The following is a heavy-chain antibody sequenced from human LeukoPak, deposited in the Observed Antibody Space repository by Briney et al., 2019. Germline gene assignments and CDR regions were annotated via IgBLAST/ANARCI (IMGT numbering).Heavy chain of an antibody. J-gene: IGHJ6*02. CDR2: IKQDGSEK. D-gene: IGHD3-9*01. CDR1: GFTFSSYW. V-gene: IGHV3-7*01. Sequence: PGGSLRLSCAASGFTFSSYWMSWVRQAPGKGLEWVANIKQDGSEKYYVDSVKGRFTISRDNAKNSLFLQMNSLGAEDTAVYYCARVGPYDILTGYRYYYGMDVWGQGTTVTVSS. CDR3: ARVGPYDILTGYRYYYGMDV.